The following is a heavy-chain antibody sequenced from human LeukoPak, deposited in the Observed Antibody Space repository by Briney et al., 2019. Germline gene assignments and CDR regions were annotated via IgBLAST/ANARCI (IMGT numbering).Heavy chain of an antibody. CDR3: ARTERYCSGGSYYSWFDP. Sequence: GESLKISCKGSGYSFTSYWIGWVRQMPGKGLEWMGIIYPGDSDTRYSPSFQGQVTISADKSISTAYLQWSSLKASDTAMYYCARTERYCSGGSYYSWFDPWGQGTLVTVSS. CDR1: GYSFTSYW. J-gene: IGHJ5*02. V-gene: IGHV5-51*01. CDR2: IYPGDSDT. D-gene: IGHD2-15*01.